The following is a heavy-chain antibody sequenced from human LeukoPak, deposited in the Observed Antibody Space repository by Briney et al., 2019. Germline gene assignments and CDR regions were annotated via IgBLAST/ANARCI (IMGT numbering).Heavy chain of an antibody. D-gene: IGHD7-27*01. CDR1: GFTFSSNS. V-gene: IGHV3-21*01. CDR2: VSSSSTYI. Sequence: GGSLRLSCAASGFTFSSNSMNWVRQAPGKGLEWVSSVSSSSTYIYYADSVKGRFTISRDNAKKSLFLQMNSLRAEDTAVYYCARTNELGRGAFDIWGQGTMVTVSS. J-gene: IGHJ3*02. CDR3: ARTNELGRGAFDI.